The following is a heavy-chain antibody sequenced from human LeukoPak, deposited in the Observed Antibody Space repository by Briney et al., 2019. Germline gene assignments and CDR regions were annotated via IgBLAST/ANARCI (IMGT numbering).Heavy chain of an antibody. D-gene: IGHD2-21*01. CDR2: IKHSGST. CDR3: ASSRVYSGGEWHNWFDP. V-gene: IGHV4-34*01. Sequence: TVSLTCAAWGRSFSVYYRTPIRQPQGRGLGWIGEIKHSGSTNYNPSLKSRVTISVDTSRNQFSLKLYSVTAADTAVYYCASSRVYSGGEWHNWFDPGGQGTLVTVSS. J-gene: IGHJ5*02. CDR1: GRSFSVYY.